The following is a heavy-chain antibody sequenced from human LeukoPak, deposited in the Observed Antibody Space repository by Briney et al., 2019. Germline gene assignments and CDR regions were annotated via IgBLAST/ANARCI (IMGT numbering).Heavy chain of an antibody. D-gene: IGHD2/OR15-2a*01. J-gene: IGHJ4*02. Sequence: GGSQRLSCAASGFTLSSFAMSWVRQAPGKGLEWVSGISGRDGSTYYADSVKGRFTISRDNSKNTLYLQMNSLRAEDTAVYYCARAGNTRFDYWGQGTLVTVSS. CDR3: ARAGNTRFDY. CDR1: GFTLSSFA. CDR2: ISGRDGST. V-gene: IGHV3-23*01.